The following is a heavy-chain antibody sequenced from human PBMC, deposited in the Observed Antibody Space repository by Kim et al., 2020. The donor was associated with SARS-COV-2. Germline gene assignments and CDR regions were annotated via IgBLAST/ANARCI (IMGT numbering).Heavy chain of an antibody. D-gene: IGHD3-10*01. CDR3: AREKYYGSRNQRDY. V-gene: IGHV4-61*01. Sequence: SETLSLTCTVSGGSVSSGSYYWSWIRQPPGKGLEWIGYIYYSGSTNYNPSLKSRVTISVDTSKNQFSLKLSSVTAADTAVYYCAREKYYGSRNQRDYWGQGTLVTVSS. CDR2: IYYSGST. J-gene: IGHJ4*02. CDR1: GGSVSSGSYY.